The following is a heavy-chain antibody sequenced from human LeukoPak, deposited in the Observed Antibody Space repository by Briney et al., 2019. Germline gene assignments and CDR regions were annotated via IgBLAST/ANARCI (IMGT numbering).Heavy chain of an antibody. CDR2: ISGSGGST. J-gene: IGHJ4*02. D-gene: IGHD1-1*01. Sequence: GGSLRLSCAASGFTFSSYAMSRVRQAPGKGLEWVSAISGSGGSTYYADSVKGRFTISRDNSKNTLYLQMNSLRAEDTAVYYCAKAGTAGTMGDYWGQGTLVTVSS. V-gene: IGHV3-23*01. CDR3: AKAGTAGTMGDY. CDR1: GFTFSSYA.